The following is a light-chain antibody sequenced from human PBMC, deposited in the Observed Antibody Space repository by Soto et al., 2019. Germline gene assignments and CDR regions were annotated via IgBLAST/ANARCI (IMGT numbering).Light chain of an antibody. J-gene: IGKJ1*01. Sequence: DIQMTQSPSTLSASVGDRVTITCRASQSIDTWLAWHQQMPGKAPKLLISKASSLESGVPSRFSGSGSGTEFTLTINSLQPDDFATYYCQQYNRYRAFGQGTKVEIK. CDR1: QSIDTW. CDR2: KAS. V-gene: IGKV1-5*03. CDR3: QQYNRYRA.